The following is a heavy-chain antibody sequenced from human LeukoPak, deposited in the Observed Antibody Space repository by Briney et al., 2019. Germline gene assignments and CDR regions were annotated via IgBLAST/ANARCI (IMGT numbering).Heavy chain of an antibody. CDR1: GGTYSSYA. J-gene: IGHJ4*02. V-gene: IGHV1-69*06. CDR3: YYDSSGYYTPFDY. CDR2: IIPIFGTA. Sequence: ASVKVSCKASGGTYSSYAISWVRQAPGQGLEWMGGIIPIFGTANYAQKFQGRVTITADKSTSTAYMELSSLRSEDTAVYYCYYDSSGYYTPFDYWGQGTLVTVSS. D-gene: IGHD3-22*01.